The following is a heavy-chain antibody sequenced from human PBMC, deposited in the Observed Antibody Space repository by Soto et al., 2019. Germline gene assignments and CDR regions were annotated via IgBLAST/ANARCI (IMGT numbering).Heavy chain of an antibody. CDR1: GFTFRSYS. CDR2: ICSSSSTI. Sequence: GGSLRLSCAASGFTFRSYSMNWVRQAPGKGLEWVSYICSSSSTIYYADSVKGRFTISRDNAKDSLYLQMNSLRAEDTAVYYCARGGRYDYIWGSLDYWGQGTLVTVSS. V-gene: IGHV3-48*01. D-gene: IGHD3-16*01. J-gene: IGHJ4*02. CDR3: ARGGRYDYIWGSLDY.